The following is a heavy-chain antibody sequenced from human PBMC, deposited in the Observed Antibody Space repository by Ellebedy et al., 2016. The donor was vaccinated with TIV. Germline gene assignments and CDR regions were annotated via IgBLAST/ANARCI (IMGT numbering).Heavy chain of an antibody. D-gene: IGHD3-3*01. Sequence: MPGGSLRLSCTASGFTFGDYAMSWIRQPPGKGLEWIGEINHSGSTNYNPSLKSRVTISVDTSKNQFSLKLSSVTAADTAVYYCARRGILPYYDFWSGSYYGMDVWGQGTTVTVSS. V-gene: IGHV4-34*01. CDR1: GFTFGDYA. CDR3: ARRGILPYYDFWSGSYYGMDV. CDR2: INHSGST. J-gene: IGHJ6*02.